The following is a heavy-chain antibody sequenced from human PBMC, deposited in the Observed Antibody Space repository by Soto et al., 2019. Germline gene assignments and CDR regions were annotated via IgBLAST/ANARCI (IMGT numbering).Heavy chain of an antibody. CDR3: ARDPPSVAVGDYYYYGMDV. J-gene: IGHJ6*02. V-gene: IGHV3-21*01. Sequence: LRLSCAASGFTFSSYSMNWVRQAPGKGLEWVSSISSSSSYIYYADSVKGRFTISRDNAKNSLYLQMNSLRAEDTAVYYCARDPPSVAVGDYYYYGMDVWGQGTTVTVSS. CDR2: ISSSSSYI. CDR1: GFTFSSYS. D-gene: IGHD1-26*01.